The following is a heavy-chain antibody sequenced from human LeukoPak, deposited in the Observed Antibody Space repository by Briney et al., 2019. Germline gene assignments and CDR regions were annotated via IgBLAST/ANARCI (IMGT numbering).Heavy chain of an antibody. CDR2: MYYSGST. V-gene: IGHV4-59*08. CDR3: ARGTGYSSSWYQTQSAGGAFCDY. CDR1: GGSISSYH. Sequence: PSETLSLTCTVSGGSISSYHWSWIRQPPGKGLEWIGYMYYSGSTNYNPSLKSRVTISVDTSKNQFSLKLSSVTAADTAVYYCARGTGYSSSWYQTQSAGGAFCDYWGQGCLVGVSS. D-gene: IGHD6-13*01. J-gene: IGHJ4*02.